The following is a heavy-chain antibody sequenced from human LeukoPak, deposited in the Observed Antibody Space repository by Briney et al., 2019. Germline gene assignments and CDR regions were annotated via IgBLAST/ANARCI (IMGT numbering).Heavy chain of an antibody. Sequence: GESLKISCKGSGYSFTGYWIGWVRQMAGKGLEWMGIIYPGDSDTRYSPSFQGQVTISADKSISTAYLQWSSLKASHTALYYCARLPLYYFDYWGQETLVTVSS. CDR1: GYSFTGYW. CDR3: ARLPLYYFDY. V-gene: IGHV5-51*01. J-gene: IGHJ4*02. CDR2: IYPGDSDT.